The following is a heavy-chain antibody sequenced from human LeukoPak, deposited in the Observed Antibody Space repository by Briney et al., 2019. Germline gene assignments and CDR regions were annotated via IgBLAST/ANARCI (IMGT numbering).Heavy chain of an antibody. Sequence: PGGSLRLSCAASGFTFSSYSMNWVRQAPGKGLEWVSYISSSSSTIYYADSVKGRFTISRDNAKNSLYLQMNSLRAEDTAVYYCARDRGPYCSGGRCYNYWGQGTLVTVSS. V-gene: IGHV3-48*01. J-gene: IGHJ4*02. CDR1: GFTFSSYS. CDR3: ARDRGPYCSGGRCYNY. D-gene: IGHD2-15*01. CDR2: ISSSSSTI.